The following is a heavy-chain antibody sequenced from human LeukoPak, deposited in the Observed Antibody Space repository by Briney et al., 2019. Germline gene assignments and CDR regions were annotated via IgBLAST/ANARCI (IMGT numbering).Heavy chain of an antibody. Sequence: SQTLSLTCTVSGGSTSSGDYYWSWIRQPPGKGLEWIGYIYYSGSTYYNPSLKSRVTISVDTSKNQFSLKLSSVTAADTAVYYCATSPPGDAFDIWGQGTMVTVSS. CDR1: GGSTSSGDYY. CDR2: IYYSGST. CDR3: ATSPPGDAFDI. J-gene: IGHJ3*02. V-gene: IGHV4-30-4*01.